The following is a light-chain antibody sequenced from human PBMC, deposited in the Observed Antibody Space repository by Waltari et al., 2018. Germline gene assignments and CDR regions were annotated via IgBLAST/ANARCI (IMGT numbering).Light chain of an antibody. J-gene: IGLJ2*01. CDR1: SSNIGSNY. CDR2: RNN. Sequence: QSVLTQPPSASGTPGQRVTISCSGSSSNIGSNYVYWYQQLPGTAPKLLIYRNNQRAAWVPYRFSGSKSGTSASLAISGLRSEDEADYYCAAWDDSLSVHVVFGGGTKLTVL. V-gene: IGLV1-47*01. CDR3: AAWDDSLSVHVV.